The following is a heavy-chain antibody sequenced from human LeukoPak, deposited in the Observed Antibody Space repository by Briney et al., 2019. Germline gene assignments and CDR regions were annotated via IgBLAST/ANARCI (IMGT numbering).Heavy chain of an antibody. D-gene: IGHD6-19*01. CDR3: ARVGQWLAFDY. J-gene: IGHJ4*02. V-gene: IGHV3-74*01. Sequence: GGSLRLSCAASGFTFSSYWMHWVRQAPGKGLVWVSRINSDGSSTSYADSVKGRFTISRDNAKNTLYLQMNSLRAEDTAVYYCARVGQWLAFDYWGQGTLVTVSS. CDR1: GFTFSSYW. CDR2: INSDGSST.